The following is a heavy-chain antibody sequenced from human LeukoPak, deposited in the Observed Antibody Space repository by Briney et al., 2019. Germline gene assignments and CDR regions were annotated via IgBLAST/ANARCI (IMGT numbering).Heavy chain of an antibody. V-gene: IGHV1-69*13. CDR2: IIPIFGTA. Sequence: SVKVSCKAPGGTFSSYAISWVRQAPGQGLEWMGGIIPIFGTANYAQKFQGRVTITADESTSTAYMELSSLRSEDTAVYYCARHGAPYYYYGMDVWGQGTTVTVSS. D-gene: IGHD3-16*01. J-gene: IGHJ6*02. CDR1: GGTFSSYA. CDR3: ARHGAPYYYYGMDV.